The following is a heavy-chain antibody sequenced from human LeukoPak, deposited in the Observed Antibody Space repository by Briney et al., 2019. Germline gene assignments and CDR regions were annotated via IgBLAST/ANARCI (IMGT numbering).Heavy chain of an antibody. CDR1: GYTFTNFG. Sequence: ASVKVSCKASGYTFTNFGISWVRQAPGQGLEWMGWINPSSGGTNYAQKFQGRVTMTRDTSINIDYMELSSLRSDDTAVYYCARDLNGGNSAWGQGTLVTVSS. J-gene: IGHJ5*02. V-gene: IGHV1-2*02. CDR3: ARDLNGGNSA. D-gene: IGHD4-23*01. CDR2: INPSSGGT.